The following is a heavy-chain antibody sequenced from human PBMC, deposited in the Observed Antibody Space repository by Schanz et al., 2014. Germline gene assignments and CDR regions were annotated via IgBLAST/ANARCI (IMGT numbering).Heavy chain of an antibody. CDR1: GFTFSSYA. Sequence: QVELVESGGGVVQPGRSLRLSCAASGFTFSSYAMHWVRQAPGKGLEWVAVMSYDGSNKYYADSVKGRFTISRDNAKNSLYLQMNSLRAEDTAVYYCARPSDSSWYMDVWGKGTTVTVSS. J-gene: IGHJ6*03. D-gene: IGHD2-21*02. CDR3: ARPSDSSWYMDV. CDR2: MSYDGSNK. V-gene: IGHV3-30-3*01.